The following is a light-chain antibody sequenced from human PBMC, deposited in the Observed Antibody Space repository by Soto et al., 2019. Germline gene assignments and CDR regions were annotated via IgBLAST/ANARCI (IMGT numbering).Light chain of an antibody. Sequence: DIQMTQSPSTLSASVGDTVTVTCRASQSVSGWLAWYQQKPGKAPTLLIYTTSSLESGVPSRFSGSGSGTDFTLTISSLQPEDFATYFCQQSYSRPRTFGQGTKVDIK. CDR2: TTS. V-gene: IGKV1-5*01. CDR1: QSVSGW. CDR3: QQSYSRPRT. J-gene: IGKJ1*01.